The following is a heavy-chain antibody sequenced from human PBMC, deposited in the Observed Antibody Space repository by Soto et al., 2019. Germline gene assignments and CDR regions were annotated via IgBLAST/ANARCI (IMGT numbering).Heavy chain of an antibody. CDR1: GYTFTSYA. V-gene: IGHV1-3*01. CDR3: ARDVIIAVAGTYYYGMDV. D-gene: IGHD6-19*01. J-gene: IGHJ6*02. Sequence: GASVKVSCKASGYTFTSYAMHWVRQAPGQRLEWMGWINAGNGNTKYSQKFQGRVTITRDTSASTAYMELSSLRSEVTAVYYCARDVIIAVAGTYYYGMDVWGQGTTVTVSS. CDR2: INAGNGNT.